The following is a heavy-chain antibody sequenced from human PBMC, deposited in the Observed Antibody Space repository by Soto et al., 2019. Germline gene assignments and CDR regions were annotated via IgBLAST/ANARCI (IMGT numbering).Heavy chain of an antibody. CDR3: AGRGGYCSGGSCYYFDY. D-gene: IGHD2-15*01. J-gene: IGHJ4*02. V-gene: IGHV1-69*13. CDR2: IIPIFGTA. CDR1: GGTFSSYA. Sequence: SVKVSCKASGGTFSSYAISWVRQAPGQGLEWMGGIIPIFGTANYAQKFQGRVTITADESTSTAYMELSSLRSEDTAVYYCAGRGGYCSGGSCYYFDYWGQGTLVTVSS.